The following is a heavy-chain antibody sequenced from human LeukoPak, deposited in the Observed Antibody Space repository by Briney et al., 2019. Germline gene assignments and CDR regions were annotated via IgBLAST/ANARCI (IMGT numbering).Heavy chain of an antibody. D-gene: IGHD3-22*01. CDR2: IWYDGSNK. Sequence: QPGRSLRLSCAASGSTFSSYGMHWVRQGPGRGLEWLAVIWYDGSNKFYADSVKGRFSISRDNSKNTLYLQMNSLRAEDTAVYYCARDRRLNFYDSNTGWFDPWGQGTLVTVSS. V-gene: IGHV3-33*01. CDR3: ARDRRLNFYDSNTGWFDP. CDR1: GSTFSSYG. J-gene: IGHJ5*02.